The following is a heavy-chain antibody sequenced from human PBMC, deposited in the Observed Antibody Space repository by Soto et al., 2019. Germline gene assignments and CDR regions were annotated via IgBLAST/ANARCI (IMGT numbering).Heavy chain of an antibody. V-gene: IGHV3-23*01. Sequence: EVQLLESGGGLVQPGGSLRLSCEAFDFTFITYTMSWVRQAPGKGLEWVAAMSGSGGSIYYADSVKSRFTISRDNSKNTVYLQMNDLRVEDTALYYCAMIPTFMVRTPGDHWGQGTPVTVSS. CDR2: MSGSGGSI. J-gene: IGHJ4*02. CDR3: AMIPTFMVRTPGDH. D-gene: IGHD3-10*01. CDR1: DFTFITYT.